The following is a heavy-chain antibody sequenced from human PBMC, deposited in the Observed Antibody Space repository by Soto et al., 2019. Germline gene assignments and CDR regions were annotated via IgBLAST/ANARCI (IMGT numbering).Heavy chain of an antibody. CDR2: IIPIFGTA. CDR3: ARSQTAVYYYGMDV. CDR1: GGTFSCYA. J-gene: IGHJ6*02. Sequence: SVKVSCKASGGTFSCYAISWVRQAPGQGLEWMGGIIPIFGTANYAQKFQGRVTITADEYTSTAYMELSSLRSEDTDVYYCARSQTAVYYYGMDVWGQGTTVTVSS. V-gene: IGHV1-69*13.